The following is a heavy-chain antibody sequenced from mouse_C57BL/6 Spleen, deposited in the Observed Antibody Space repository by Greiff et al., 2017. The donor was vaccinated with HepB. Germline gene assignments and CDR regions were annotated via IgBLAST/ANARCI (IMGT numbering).Heavy chain of an antibody. CDR3: ARGRGYFDY. D-gene: IGHD1-1*01. CDR1: GFTFSDYY. CDR2: ISNGGGST. J-gene: IGHJ2*01. Sequence: EVQLVESGGGLVQPGGSLKLSCAASGFTFSDYYMYWVRQTPEKRLEWVAYISNGGGSTYYPDTVKGRFTISRDNAKNTLYLQMSRLKSEDTAMYYCARGRGYFDYWGQGTTLTVSS. V-gene: IGHV5-12*01.